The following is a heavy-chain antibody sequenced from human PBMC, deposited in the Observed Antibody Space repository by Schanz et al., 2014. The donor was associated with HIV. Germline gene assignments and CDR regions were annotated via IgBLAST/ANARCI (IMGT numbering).Heavy chain of an antibody. V-gene: IGHV4-31*03. J-gene: IGHJ4*02. Sequence: QVQLEESGPGLVKPSQTLSLTCTVSGGSISSGDYYWSWIRQHPVKGLEWIGYIYYSGSTYYNPSFKSRVTISVDTSRNQFSLKLRSVTAADTAVYYCARAPPSDSSGYYPFDYWGQGILVAVSS. CDR1: GGSISSGDYY. CDR2: IYYSGST. D-gene: IGHD3-22*01. CDR3: ARAPPSDSSGYYPFDY.